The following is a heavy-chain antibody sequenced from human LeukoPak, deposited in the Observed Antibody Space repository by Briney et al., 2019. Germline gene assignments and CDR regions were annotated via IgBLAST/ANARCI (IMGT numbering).Heavy chain of an antibody. V-gene: IGHV1-24*01. Sequence: ASVPDSCKVTGYTLTELPMHWVRQAPGKGLEWMGGFDPEDGETIYAQKFQGRVTMTEDTSTDTAYMELSSLRSEDTAVYYCATSSVGRITMVRGTSRASFDPWGQGTLVTVSS. J-gene: IGHJ5*02. CDR3: ATSSVGRITMVRGTSRASFDP. CDR2: FDPEDGET. D-gene: IGHD3-10*01. CDR1: GYTLTELP.